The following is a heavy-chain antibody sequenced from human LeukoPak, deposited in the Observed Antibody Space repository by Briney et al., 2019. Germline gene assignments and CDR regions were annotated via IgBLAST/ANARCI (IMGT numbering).Heavy chain of an antibody. V-gene: IGHV4-30-4*01. CDR3: ARVDSSWYYFDY. J-gene: IGHJ4*02. Sequence: PSQTLSLTCTVSGGSISSGDYYWSWIRQPPGKGLEWIGYIYYSGSTYYNPSLKSRVTISVDTSKNQFSLKLSSVTAADTAVYYCARVDSSWYYFDYWGQGTLVTVSS. D-gene: IGHD6-13*01. CDR1: GGSISSGDYY. CDR2: IYYSGST.